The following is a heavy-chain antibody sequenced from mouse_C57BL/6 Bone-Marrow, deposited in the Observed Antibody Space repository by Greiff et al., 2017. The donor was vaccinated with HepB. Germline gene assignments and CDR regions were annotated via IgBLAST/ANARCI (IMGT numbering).Heavy chain of an antibody. D-gene: IGHD2-4*01. CDR1: GYTFTNYW. Sequence: QVQLQQSGAELVRPGASVKMSCKASGYTFTNYWIGWVKQRPGHGLEWIGDIYPGDGYTNYNEKFKGKATLTADKSSSTAYMQLNSLTSEDSAVYFCARGKGLRRDYWGQGTTLTVSS. CDR3: ARGKGLRRDY. CDR2: IYPGDGYT. J-gene: IGHJ2*01. V-gene: IGHV1-63*01.